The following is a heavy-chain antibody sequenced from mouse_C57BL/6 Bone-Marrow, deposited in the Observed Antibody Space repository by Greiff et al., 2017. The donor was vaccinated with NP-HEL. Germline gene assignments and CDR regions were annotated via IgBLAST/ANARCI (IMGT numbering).Heavy chain of an antibody. J-gene: IGHJ4*01. CDR2: IYPGNSDT. V-gene: IGHV1-5*01. CDR3: TRDYNYLYYYAMDD. CDR1: GYTFTSYW. Sequence: VQLQQSGTVLARPGASVKMSCKTSGYTFTSYWMHWVKQRPGQGLEWIGAIYPGNSDTSYNQKFKGKAKLTAVTSASTAYMELSSLTNEDSAVYYCTRDYNYLYYYAMDDWGQGTSVTVSS. D-gene: IGHD2-12*01.